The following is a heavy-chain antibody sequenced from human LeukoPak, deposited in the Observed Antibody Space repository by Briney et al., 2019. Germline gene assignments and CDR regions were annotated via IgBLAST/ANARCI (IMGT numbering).Heavy chain of an antibody. CDR2: INPNSGGT. J-gene: IGHJ3*02. CDR1: GYTFTGYY. V-gene: IGHV1-2*02. CDR3: ARGSLWSASDAFDI. D-gene: IGHD3-3*01. Sequence: ASVKVSCKASGYTFTGYYMHWVRQAPGQGLEWMGWINPNSGGTNYAQKFQGRVTMTRDTSISTAYMELSRLSSDDTAVYYCARGSLWSASDAFDIWGQGTMVTVSS.